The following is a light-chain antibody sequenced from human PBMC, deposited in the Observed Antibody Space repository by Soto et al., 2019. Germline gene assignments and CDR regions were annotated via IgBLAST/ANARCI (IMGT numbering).Light chain of an antibody. CDR3: QQASNWPRT. J-gene: IGKJ1*01. CDR2: GAS. V-gene: IGKV3-15*01. CDR1: QSVSSH. Sequence: EIVMTQSPATLSVSPGESATLSCRASQSVSSHLGWFQQKPGQVPRLLIYGASHRVPGISARFSGSGSGTEFTLTISGLQSEDFAVYYCQQASNWPRTFGQGTKVEIK.